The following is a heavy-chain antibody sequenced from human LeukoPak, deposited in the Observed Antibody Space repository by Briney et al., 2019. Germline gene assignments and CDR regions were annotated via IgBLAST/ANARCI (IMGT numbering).Heavy chain of an antibody. Sequence: ASETLSLTCTVSGGSISGYYWSWIRQPAGKGLEWIGGIYTSGSTNYNPSLKSRVTMSVDTSKNQFSLKLSSVTAADTAVYYCASEYYYGSGSPDIYYMDAWGKGTTVTISS. V-gene: IGHV4-4*07. CDR1: GGSISGYY. D-gene: IGHD3-10*01. CDR3: ASEYYYGSGSPDIYYMDA. J-gene: IGHJ6*03. CDR2: IYTSGST.